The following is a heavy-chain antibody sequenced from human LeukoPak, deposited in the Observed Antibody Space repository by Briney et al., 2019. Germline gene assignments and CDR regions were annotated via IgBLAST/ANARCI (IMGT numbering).Heavy chain of an antibody. CDR1: GGPFSGYN. D-gene: IGHD1-20*01. J-gene: IGHJ4*02. CDR3: ARGGGRNNWNNFDY. Sequence: PSETLSLTCAVYGGPFSGYNGSWLRQSPGKGLEGFGEINNSGSTNYNPSLKSRFTISVDTSKNQFSLKLSSVTAADTAVYYCARGGGRNNWNNFDYWGQGTLVTVSS. CDR2: INNSGST. V-gene: IGHV4-34*01.